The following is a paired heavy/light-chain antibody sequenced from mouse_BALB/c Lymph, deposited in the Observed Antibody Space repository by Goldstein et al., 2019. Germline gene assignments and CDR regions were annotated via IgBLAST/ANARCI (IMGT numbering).Heavy chain of an antibody. V-gene: IGHV1-63*02. CDR2: IYPGGGYT. CDR1: GYTFTNYW. J-gene: IGHJ3*01. D-gene: IGHD2-1*01. Sequence: QVQLQQSGAELVRPGTSVKMSCKAAGYTFTNYWIGWVKQRPGHGLEWIGDIYPGGGYTNYNEKFKGKATLTADTSSSTAYMQLSSLTSEDSAIYYCARAHGNLGPWFAYWGQGTLVTVSA. CDR3: ARAHGNLGPWFAY.
Light chain of an antibody. CDR2: DTS. CDR3: HQRSSYPLT. J-gene: IGKJ5*01. V-gene: IGKV4-70*01. CDR1: SSISY. Sequence: QIVLTQSPAIMSASPGEKVTMTCSASSSISYMHWYQQKPGTSPKRWIYDTSKLASGVPARFSGSGSGTSYSLTISSMEAEDAATYYCHQRSSYPLTFGAGTKLELK.